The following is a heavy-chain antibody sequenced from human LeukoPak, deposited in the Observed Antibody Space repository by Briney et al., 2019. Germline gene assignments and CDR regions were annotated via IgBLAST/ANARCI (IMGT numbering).Heavy chain of an antibody. J-gene: IGHJ4*02. V-gene: IGHV4-39*01. CDR3: ARSSTRKRYCSGGSCYSGFNLDY. Sequence: PSETLSLTCTVSGGSISSSSYYWGWIRQPPGKGLEWIGSIYYSGSTYDNPSLKSRVTISVDTSKNRFPLKLSSVTAADTAVYYCARSSTRKRYCSGGSCYSGFNLDYWGQGTLVTVSS. D-gene: IGHD2-15*01. CDR1: GGSISSSSYY. CDR2: IYYSGST.